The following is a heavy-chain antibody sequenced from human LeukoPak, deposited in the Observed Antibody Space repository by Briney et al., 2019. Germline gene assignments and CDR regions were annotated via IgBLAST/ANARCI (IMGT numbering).Heavy chain of an antibody. V-gene: IGHV3-23*01. J-gene: IGHJ4*02. Sequence: GGSLRLSCAASGFTFSSYAMSGVRQAPGKGLECVSAISGSGGSTYYADSVKGRFTISRENSKNTLYLQMNSLRAEETAVYYCAKVRYYDILPGYFDYWGQGTLVTVSS. CDR3: AKVRYYDILPGYFDY. CDR1: GFTFSSYA. CDR2: ISGSGGST. D-gene: IGHD3-9*01.